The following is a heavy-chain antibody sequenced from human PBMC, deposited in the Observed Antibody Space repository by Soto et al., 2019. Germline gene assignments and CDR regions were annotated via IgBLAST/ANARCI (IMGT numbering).Heavy chain of an antibody. D-gene: IGHD3-10*01. Sequence: PSETLSLTCSFSGDSVTSHYLTWIRQSPEKGLEWIGYIHYTGSTHYNPSLKSRVTISVDTSKNQFSLKLSSVTAADTAAYYCATAEFGELLPPSYYGMDVRGQGTTVTVSS. CDR3: ATAEFGELLPPSYYGMDV. V-gene: IGHV4-59*02. CDR1: GDSVTSHY. CDR2: IHYTGST. J-gene: IGHJ6*02.